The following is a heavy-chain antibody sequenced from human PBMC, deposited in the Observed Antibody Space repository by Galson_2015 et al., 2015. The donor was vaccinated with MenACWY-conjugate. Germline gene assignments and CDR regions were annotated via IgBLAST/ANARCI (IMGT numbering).Heavy chain of an antibody. Sequence: SLRLSCAASGFTFSNYWMHWVRQGPGKGLEWLSRIDIDGNRITYADSVKGRFTISRDNAKNTLYLQINSVRADDTAVYHCSRGGEAKLIIVGGISDIWGQGTTVTVSS. V-gene: IGHV3-74*01. D-gene: IGHD1-26*01. CDR1: GFTFSNYW. CDR2: IDIDGNRI. J-gene: IGHJ3*02. CDR3: SRGGEAKLIIVGGISDI.